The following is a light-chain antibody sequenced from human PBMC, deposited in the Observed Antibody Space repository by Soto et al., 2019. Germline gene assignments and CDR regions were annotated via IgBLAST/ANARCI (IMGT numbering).Light chain of an antibody. CDR1: QSISSW. CDR3: QHYNSYSEA. J-gene: IGKJ1*01. V-gene: IGKV1-5*03. Sequence: DIQMTQSPSSLSASVGDRVTITCRASQSISSWLAWYQQKPGKAPKLLIYKASSLESGVPSRFSGSGSGTEFTLTISSLQPGDFATYYCQHYNSYSEAFGQGTKVEIK. CDR2: KAS.